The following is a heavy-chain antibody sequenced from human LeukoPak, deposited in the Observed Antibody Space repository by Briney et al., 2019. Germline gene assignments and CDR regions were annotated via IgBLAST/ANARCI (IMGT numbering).Heavy chain of an antibody. Sequence: PGGSLRLSCAASGFTFSSYAMHWVRQAPGKGLEWVAVISYDGSNKYYADSVKGRFTISRDNSKNTLYLQMNSLKTEDTAVYYCSTGRQQLVFDYWGQGTLVTVSS. J-gene: IGHJ4*02. CDR3: STGRQQLVFDY. CDR1: GFTFSSYA. V-gene: IGHV3-30-3*01. CDR2: ISYDGSNK. D-gene: IGHD6-13*01.